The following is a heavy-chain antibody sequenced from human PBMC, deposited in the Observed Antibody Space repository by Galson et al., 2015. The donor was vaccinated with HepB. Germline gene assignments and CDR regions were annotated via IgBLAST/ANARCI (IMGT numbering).Heavy chain of an antibody. CDR1: GYTFTSYG. Sequence: SVKVSCKASGYTFTSYGISWVRQAPGQGLEWMGWISAYNGNTDYAQKLQGRVTMTTDTSTSTAYMELRSLRSDDTAVYYCARLSPFIIAAAGMISDYWGQGTLGTVSS. J-gene: IGHJ4*02. D-gene: IGHD6-13*01. CDR2: ISAYNGNT. V-gene: IGHV1-18*04. CDR3: ARLSPFIIAAAGMISDY.